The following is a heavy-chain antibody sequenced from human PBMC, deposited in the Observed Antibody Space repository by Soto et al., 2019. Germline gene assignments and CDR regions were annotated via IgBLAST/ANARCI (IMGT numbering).Heavy chain of an antibody. V-gene: IGHV4-39*01. CDR1: GGSISSSSYY. Sequence: SETLSLTCTVSGGSISSSSYYWGWIRQPPGKGLEWIGSIYYSGSTYYNPSLKSRVTISVDTSKNQFSLKLSSVTAADTAVYYCARLKLGYCTNGVCYPYYYYGMDVWGQGTTVTVSS. D-gene: IGHD2-8*01. CDR2: IYYSGST. J-gene: IGHJ6*02. CDR3: ARLKLGYCTNGVCYPYYYYGMDV.